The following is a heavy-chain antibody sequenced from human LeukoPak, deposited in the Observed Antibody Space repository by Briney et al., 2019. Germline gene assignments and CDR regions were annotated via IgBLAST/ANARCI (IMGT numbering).Heavy chain of an antibody. D-gene: IGHD2-2*01. CDR2: INHSGST. V-gene: IGHV4-34*01. J-gene: IGHJ4*02. Sequence: SETLSLTCAVYGGSFSGYYWSWIRQPPGKGLEWIGEINHSGSTNYNPSFKSRVTISVDTSKNQFSLKLSSVTAADTAVYYCARGGGYRDFDYWGQGTLVTVSS. CDR1: GGSFSGYY. CDR3: ARGGGYRDFDY.